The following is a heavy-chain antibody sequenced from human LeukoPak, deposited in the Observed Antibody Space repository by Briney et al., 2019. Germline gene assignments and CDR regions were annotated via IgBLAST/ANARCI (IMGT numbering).Heavy chain of an antibody. CDR2: IYYSGST. V-gene: IGHV4-30-4*01. Sequence: PSKTLSLTCIVSGGSISSGDYYWSWIRQPPGKGLEWIGYIYYSGSTYYNPSLKSRVTISVDTSKNQFPLKLSSVTAADTAVYYCAREISMVATKAFDYWGQGTLVTVSS. CDR3: AREISMVATKAFDY. CDR1: GGSISSGDYY. J-gene: IGHJ4*02. D-gene: IGHD5-12*01.